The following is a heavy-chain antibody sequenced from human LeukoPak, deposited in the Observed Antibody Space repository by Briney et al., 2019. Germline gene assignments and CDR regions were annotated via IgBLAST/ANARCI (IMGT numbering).Heavy chain of an antibody. CDR1: GGSFSGYY. CDR3: ARDSPCTNGVCYPATGDY. CDR2: IYYTGSS. D-gene: IGHD2-8*01. J-gene: IGHJ4*02. Sequence: PSETLSLTCAVYGGSFSGYYWSWIRQPPGKGLEWVGYIYYTGSSSYNPSLRSRVTISADTSKNQFSLKLSSVTAADTAVYYCARDSPCTNGVCYPATGDYWGQGTLVTVSS. V-gene: IGHV4-59*01.